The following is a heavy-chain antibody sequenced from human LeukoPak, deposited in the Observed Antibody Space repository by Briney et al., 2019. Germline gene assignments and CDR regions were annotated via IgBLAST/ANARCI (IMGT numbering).Heavy chain of an antibody. CDR1: GFTFNSYA. D-gene: IGHD3-22*01. CDR3: AKDPKYYYDSSGYYDYYYYYMDV. CDR2: IRYDGSNK. V-gene: IGHV3-30*02. Sequence: PGGSLRLSCAASGFTFNSYAMSWVRQAPGKGLEWVAFIRYDGSNKYYADSVKGRFTISRDNSKNTLYLQMNSLRAEDTAVYYCAKDPKYYYDSSGYYDYYYYYMDVWGKGTTVTVSS. J-gene: IGHJ6*03.